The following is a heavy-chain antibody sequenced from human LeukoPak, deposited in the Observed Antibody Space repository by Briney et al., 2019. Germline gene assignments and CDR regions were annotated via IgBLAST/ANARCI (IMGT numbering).Heavy chain of an antibody. CDR2: ISGSGGST. V-gene: IGHV3-23*01. CDR3: AKVRGVDTAMVPLLYFDY. Sequence: SGGSLRLSCAASGFTFSSYAMSWVRQAPGKGLEWVSAISGSGGSTYYADSVKGRFTISRDNSKNTLYLQMNSLRAGDTAVYYCAKVRGVDTAMVPLLYFDYWGQGTLVTVSS. J-gene: IGHJ4*02. CDR1: GFTFSSYA. D-gene: IGHD5-18*01.